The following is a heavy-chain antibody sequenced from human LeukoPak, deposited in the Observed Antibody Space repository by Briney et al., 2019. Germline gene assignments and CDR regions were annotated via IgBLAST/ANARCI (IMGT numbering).Heavy chain of an antibody. CDR1: GYTFTNYA. J-gene: IGHJ6*02. D-gene: IGHD2-15*01. Sequence: ASVKVSCKASGYTFTNYAFHWVRQAPGQRLEWLGWINAGDDDTKYSQKFQARVTITRDTSASTVYMELSSLTSDDTAVYYCARERWHCRGNDCYSVYYYGLDVWGQGATVTVSS. CDR2: INAGDDDT. CDR3: ARERWHCRGNDCYSVYYYGLDV. V-gene: IGHV1-3*01.